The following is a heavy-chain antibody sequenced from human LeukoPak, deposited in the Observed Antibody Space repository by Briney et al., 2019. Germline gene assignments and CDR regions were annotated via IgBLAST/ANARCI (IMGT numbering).Heavy chain of an antibody. J-gene: IGHJ4*02. CDR2: IKQDGSEK. Sequence: GGSLRLSCAASGFTFSDYWMSWVRQAPGKGLEWVAKIKQDGSEKYYVDSVKGRFTISRDNAKNSLYLQMNSLRDEDSAVYYCARMGRLDYWGQGTLVTVSS. V-gene: IGHV3-7*01. CDR1: GFTFSDYW. D-gene: IGHD1-26*01. CDR3: ARMGRLDY.